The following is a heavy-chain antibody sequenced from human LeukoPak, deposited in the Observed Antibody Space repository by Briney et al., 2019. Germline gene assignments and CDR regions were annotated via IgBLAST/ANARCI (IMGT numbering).Heavy chain of an antibody. D-gene: IGHD6-13*01. J-gene: IGHJ5*02. CDR3: AGVSRIAAAQNWFDP. CDR2: IYYSGST. Sequence: SETLSLTCTVSGGSITSISYYWGWIRQPPGKGLEWIGSIYYSGSTYYNPSLKSRVTISVDTSKDQFPLKLTSVTAADTAVYYCAGVSRIAAAQNWFDPWGQGTLVTVSS. CDR1: GGSITSISYY. V-gene: IGHV4-39*06.